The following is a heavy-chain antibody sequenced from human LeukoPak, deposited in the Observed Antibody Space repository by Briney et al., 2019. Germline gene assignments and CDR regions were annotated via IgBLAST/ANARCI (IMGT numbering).Heavy chain of an antibody. CDR3: ARRYITGWHFDY. CDR1: GFSVSTSY. D-gene: IGHD6-19*01. CDR2: IYSVGST. Sequence: GGSLRLSCAVSGFSVSTSYMSWVRQAPGKGLEWVSVIYSVGSTYYADSVKGRFTMSRDNSNNTLYLQMNSLRAEDTAVYYCARRYITGWHFDYWGQGTLVTVSS. V-gene: IGHV3-53*01. J-gene: IGHJ4*02.